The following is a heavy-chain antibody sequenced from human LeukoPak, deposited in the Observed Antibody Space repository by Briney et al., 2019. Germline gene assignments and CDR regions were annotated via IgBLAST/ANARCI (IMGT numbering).Heavy chain of an antibody. CDR1: GFTFSSYG. D-gene: IGHD1-26*01. J-gene: IGHJ3*02. CDR2: IWNDGGNK. CDR3: ARAGPYSGSYYAFDI. Sequence: GGSLGLSCAASGFTFSSYGMHWVRQAPGKGLEWVTVIWNDGGNKYYADSVKGRFTISRDNSKNTLYLQMKSLRAEDTAVYYCARAGPYSGSYYAFDIWGQGTMVTV. V-gene: IGHV3-33*01.